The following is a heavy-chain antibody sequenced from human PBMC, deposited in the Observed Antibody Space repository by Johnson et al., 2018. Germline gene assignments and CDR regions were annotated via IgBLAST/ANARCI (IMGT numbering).Heavy chain of an antibody. Sequence: EVQLVESGGGLVQPGGSLRLSCAASGFIFSSYGMHWVRQAPGKGLEYVSAISSNGGSTYYANSVKGRFTISRDNSKNTMYLQMGSLKAEDMAVYYWARGARIVEVPAAMWQEYYYYYYMDVWGKGTTVTVSS. D-gene: IGHD2-2*01. CDR2: ISSNGGST. CDR1: GFIFSSYG. CDR3: ARGARIVEVPAAMWQEYYYYYYMDV. J-gene: IGHJ6*03. V-gene: IGHV3-64*01.